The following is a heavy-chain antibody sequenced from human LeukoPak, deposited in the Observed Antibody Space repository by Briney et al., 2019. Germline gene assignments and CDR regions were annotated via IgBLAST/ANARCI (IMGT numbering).Heavy chain of an antibody. Sequence: SETLSLTCAVSGGSISSGGYSWSWIRQPPGKGLEWIGYIYHSGSTYYNPSLKSRVTISVDRSKNQFSLKLSSVTAADTAVYYCARAVYYYGSGRNYFDYWGQGTLVTVSS. CDR1: GGSISSGGYS. V-gene: IGHV4-30-2*01. CDR3: ARAVYYYGSGRNYFDY. J-gene: IGHJ4*02. D-gene: IGHD3-10*01. CDR2: IYHSGST.